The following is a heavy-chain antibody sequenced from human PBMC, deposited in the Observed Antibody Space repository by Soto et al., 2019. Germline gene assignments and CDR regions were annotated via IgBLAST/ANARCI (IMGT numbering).Heavy chain of an antibody. V-gene: IGHV3-30-3*01. Sequence: GALRLSCAASGFTFSSYAMHWVRQAPGKGLEWVAVISYDGSNKYYADSVKGRFTISRDNSKNTLYLQMNSLRAEDTAVYYCARHPTHCTNGVCFGYYFDYWGQGTLVTVSS. J-gene: IGHJ4*02. CDR3: ARHPTHCTNGVCFGYYFDY. CDR1: GFTFSSYA. D-gene: IGHD2-8*01. CDR2: ISYDGSNK.